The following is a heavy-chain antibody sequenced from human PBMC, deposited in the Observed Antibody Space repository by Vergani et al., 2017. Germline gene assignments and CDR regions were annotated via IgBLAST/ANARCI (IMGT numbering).Heavy chain of an antibody. Sequence: QVQLQQWGAGLLKPSETLSLTCTVSGGSISSGGYSWSWIRQPPGKGLEWIGYIYHSGSTYYNPSLKSRVTISVDRSKNQFSLKLSSVTAADTAVYYCAREEGVYAGGGMDVWGQGTTVTVSS. CDR3: AREEGVYAGGGMDV. J-gene: IGHJ6*02. V-gene: IGHV4-30-2*01. CDR2: IYHSGST. CDR1: GGSISSGGYS. D-gene: IGHD2-8*01.